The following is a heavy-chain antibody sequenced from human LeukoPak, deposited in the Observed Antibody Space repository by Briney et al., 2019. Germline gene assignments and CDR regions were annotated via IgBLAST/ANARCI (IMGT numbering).Heavy chain of an antibody. CDR3: ARVWFSSGPRYYFDY. CDR2: IYYSGST. V-gene: IGHV4-39*07. CDR1: GGSISSSSYY. Sequence: PSETLSRTCTVSGGSISSSSYYWGWIRQPPGKGLEWIGSIYYSGSTYYNPSLKSRVTISVDTSKNQFSLKLSSVTAADTAVYYCARVWFSSGPRYYFDYWGQGTLVTISS. D-gene: IGHD3-22*01. J-gene: IGHJ4*02.